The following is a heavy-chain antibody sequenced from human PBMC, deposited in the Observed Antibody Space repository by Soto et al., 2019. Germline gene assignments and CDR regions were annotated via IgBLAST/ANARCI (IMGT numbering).Heavy chain of an antibody. Sequence: GGSLRLSCSASGFTLSSYDMHWVRQAPGKGLEYVSGINKKGDNTGYADSVKGRFTISRDNAKNSLYLQMNSLRAEDTALYYCARAFAAAGFDYWGQRTLVTVSS. CDR1: GFTLSSYD. D-gene: IGHD6-13*01. J-gene: IGHJ4*02. CDR3: ARAFAAAGFDY. CDR2: INKKGDNT. V-gene: IGHV3-64*04.